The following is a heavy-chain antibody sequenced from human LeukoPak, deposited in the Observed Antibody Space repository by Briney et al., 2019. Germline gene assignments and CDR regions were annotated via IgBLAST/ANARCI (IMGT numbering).Heavy chain of an antibody. CDR3: ATNPIIYDSSGYYGWFEY. CDR2: FDPEDGET. CDR1: GYTLTELS. J-gene: IGHJ4*02. V-gene: IGHV1-24*01. D-gene: IGHD3-22*01. Sequence: ASVKVSCKVSGYTLTELSMHWVRQAPGKGLEWMGGFDPEDGETIYAQKFQGRVTMTEDTSTDTAYMELSSLRSEDTAVYYCATNPIIYDSSGYYGWFEYWGQGTLVTVSS.